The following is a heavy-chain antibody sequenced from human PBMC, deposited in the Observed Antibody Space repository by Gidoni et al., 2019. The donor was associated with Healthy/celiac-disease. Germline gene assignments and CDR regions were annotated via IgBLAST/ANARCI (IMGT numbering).Heavy chain of an antibody. CDR2: ISSSGSTI. CDR1: GFTFSDYY. D-gene: IGHD3-22*01. CDR3: AREPWYYYDSSGYPNAFDI. Sequence: QVQLVESGGGLVKPGGCLRLSGAASGFTFSDYYMSWIRQAPGKGLEWVSYISSSGSTIYYADSVKGRFTISRDNAKNSLYLQMNSLRAEDTAVYYCAREPWYYYDSSGYPNAFDIWGQGTMVTVSS. V-gene: IGHV3-11*01. J-gene: IGHJ3*02.